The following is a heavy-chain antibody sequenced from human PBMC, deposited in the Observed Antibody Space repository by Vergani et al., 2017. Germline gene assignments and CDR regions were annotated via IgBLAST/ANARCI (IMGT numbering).Heavy chain of an antibody. Sequence: EVQLLESGGGLVQPGGSLRLSCAASGFTFSSYAMSWVRQAPGKGLEWVSAISGSGGSTYYADSVKGRFTISRDNAKNTLYLQMNSLRAEDTAVYYCARGPSYDSVTGSIYGMDVWGQGP. CDR1: GFTFSSYA. V-gene: IGHV3-23*01. J-gene: IGHJ6*02. D-gene: IGHD3-9*01. CDR2: ISGSGGST. CDR3: ARGPSYDSVTGSIYGMDV.